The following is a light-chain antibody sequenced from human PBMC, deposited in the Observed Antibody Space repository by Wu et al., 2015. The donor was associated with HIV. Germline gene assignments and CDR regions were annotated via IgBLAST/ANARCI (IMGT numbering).Light chain of an antibody. V-gene: IGKV1-33*01. J-gene: IGKJ4*01. Sequence: DIQMTQSPSSLSASVGDRVTITCQASHDISNYLNWYQQKSGTAPRLLIYDASNLQTGVPSRFSGSRSGTDFTFTISGLQPEDIATYYCQQYDHVPITFGGGTKGGD. CDR2: DAS. CDR1: HDISNY. CDR3: QQYDHVPIT.